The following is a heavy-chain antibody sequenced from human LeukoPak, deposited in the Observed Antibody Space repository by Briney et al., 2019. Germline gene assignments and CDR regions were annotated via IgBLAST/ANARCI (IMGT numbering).Heavy chain of an antibody. CDR1: GGAINSGHFY. J-gene: IGHJ1*01. Sequence: SQTLSLTCTVSGGAINSGHFYWSWLRQPPGKGLEWIGSIYYSGSTYYNPSLKSRVTISVDTSKNQFSLKLSSVTAADTAVYYCARDSYSHSGWSAPEYFQHWGQGTLVTVSS. V-gene: IGHV4-39*07. CDR2: IYYSGST. CDR3: ARDSYSHSGWSAPEYFQH. D-gene: IGHD6-19*01.